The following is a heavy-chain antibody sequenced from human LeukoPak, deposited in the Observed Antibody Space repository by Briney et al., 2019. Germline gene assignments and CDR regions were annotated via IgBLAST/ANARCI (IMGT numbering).Heavy chain of an antibody. V-gene: IGHV1-2*02. CDR3: ARANKIYCSGGSCYGNWFDP. CDR1: GYTFTGYY. J-gene: IGHJ5*02. D-gene: IGHD2-15*01. CDR2: INPNSGGT. Sequence: SVKVSCKASGYTFTGYYMHWVRQAPGQGLEWMGWINPNSGGTNYAQKFQGRVTMTRDTSISTAYMELSRLRSDDTAVYYCARANKIYCSGGSCYGNWFDPWGQGTLVAVSS.